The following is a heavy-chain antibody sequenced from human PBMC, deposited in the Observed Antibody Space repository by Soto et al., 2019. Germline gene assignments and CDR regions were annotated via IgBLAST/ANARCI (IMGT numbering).Heavy chain of an antibody. Sequence: GASVKVSCKASGGTFSSYAISWVRQAPGQGLEWMGGIIPIFGTANYAQKFQGRVTITADESTSTAYMELSSLRSEDTAVYYCASDKGANYYDSSGYYPWGQGTLVTVYS. CDR3: ASDKGANYYDSSGYYP. D-gene: IGHD3-22*01. V-gene: IGHV1-69*13. CDR1: GGTFSSYA. J-gene: IGHJ5*02. CDR2: IIPIFGTA.